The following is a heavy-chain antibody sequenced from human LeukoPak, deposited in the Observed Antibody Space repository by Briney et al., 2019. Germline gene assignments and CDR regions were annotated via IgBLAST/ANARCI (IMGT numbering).Heavy chain of an antibody. CDR3: ARTGGSFYFYYYMDV. V-gene: IGHV4-4*07. J-gene: IGHJ6*03. CDR2: IYTSGST. Sequence: SETLSLTCTVSGSSISSYYWSWIRQPAGKGLEWIGRIYTSGSTNYNPSLKSRVTMSVDTSKNQFSLKLSSVTAADTAVYYCARTGGSFYFYYYMDVWGKGTTVTVSS. CDR1: GSSISSYY. D-gene: IGHD1-26*01.